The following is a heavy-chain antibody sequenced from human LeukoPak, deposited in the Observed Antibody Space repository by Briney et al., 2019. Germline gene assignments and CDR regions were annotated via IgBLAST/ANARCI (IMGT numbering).Heavy chain of an antibody. V-gene: IGHV3-33*01. CDR1: GFTFSSYG. Sequence: PGGSLRLSCAASGFTFSSYGMHWVRQAPGKGLEWVAVISYDGSNKYYADSVKGRFTISRDNSKNTLYLQMNSLRAEDTAVYYCARDFSPYSTVRLGELSLTGYYGMDVWGQGTTVTVSS. J-gene: IGHJ6*01. D-gene: IGHD3-16*02. CDR2: ISYDGSNK. CDR3: ARDFSPYSTVRLGELSLTGYYGMDV.